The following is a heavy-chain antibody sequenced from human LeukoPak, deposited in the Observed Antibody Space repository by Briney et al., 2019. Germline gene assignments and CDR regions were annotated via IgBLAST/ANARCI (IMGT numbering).Heavy chain of an antibody. CDR2: IIPIFGTA. V-gene: IGHV1-69*13. D-gene: IGHD3-3*01. CDR3: ARESIEWLLSYYFDY. CDR1: GGTFSSYA. J-gene: IGHJ4*02. Sequence: ASVKVSCKASGGTFSSYAISWVRQAPGQGLEWMGGIIPIFGTANYAQKFQGRVTITADESTSTAYMELSSLRSEDTAVYYCARESIEWLLSYYFDYWGQGTLVTVSS.